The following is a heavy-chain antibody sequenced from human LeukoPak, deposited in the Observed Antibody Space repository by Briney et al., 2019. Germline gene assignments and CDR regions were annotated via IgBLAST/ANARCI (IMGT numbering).Heavy chain of an antibody. J-gene: IGHJ6*03. D-gene: IGHD2-2*01. Sequence: GGSLRLSCAASGFTFSDHYMDWVRQAPGKGLEWVGRTRNKANSYTTEYAASVKGRFTILRDDSKNSLYLQMNSLKTEDTAVYYCAREANQPPNYYYYYMDVWGKGTTVTVSS. CDR1: GFTFSDHY. V-gene: IGHV3-72*01. CDR3: AREANQPPNYYYYYMDV. CDR2: TRNKANSYTT.